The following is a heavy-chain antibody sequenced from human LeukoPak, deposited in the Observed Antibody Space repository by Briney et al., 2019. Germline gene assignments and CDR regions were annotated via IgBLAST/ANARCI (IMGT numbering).Heavy chain of an antibody. V-gene: IGHV3-21*01. CDR1: GFTFSSYS. Sequence: GGSLRLSCAASGFTFSSYSMNWVRQAPGKGLEWVSSISSSSSYIYYADSVKGRFTISRDNAKNSLYLQMNSLRAEDTAVYYCAREYSSSGGDAFDIWGQGTMVTVSS. CDR2: ISSSSSYI. D-gene: IGHD6-13*01. J-gene: IGHJ3*02. CDR3: AREYSSSGGDAFDI.